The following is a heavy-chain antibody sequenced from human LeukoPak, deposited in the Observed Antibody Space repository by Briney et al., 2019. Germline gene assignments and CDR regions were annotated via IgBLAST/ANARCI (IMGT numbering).Heavy chain of an antibody. CDR3: ATARAIYDY. CDR2: ISYDGSNK. CDR1: GFTFSSYG. Sequence: PGGSLRLSCAASGFTFSSYGMHWVRQAPGKGLEWVAVISYDGSNKYYADSVKGRFTISRDNSKNTLYLQMNSLRAEDTAVYYCATARAIYDYWGQGALVTVSS. D-gene: IGHD1-26*01. V-gene: IGHV3-30*03. J-gene: IGHJ4*02.